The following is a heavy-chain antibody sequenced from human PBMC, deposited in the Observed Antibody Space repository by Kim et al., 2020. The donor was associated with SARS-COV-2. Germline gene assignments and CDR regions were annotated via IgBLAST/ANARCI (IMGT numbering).Heavy chain of an antibody. V-gene: IGHV4-30-2*04. CDR3: ARTIWSSWEGYYGMDV. Sequence: LKSRVTISVDTSKNQFSLKLSSVTAADTAVYYCARTIWSSWEGYYGMDVWGQGTTVTVSS. D-gene: IGHD6-13*01. J-gene: IGHJ6*02.